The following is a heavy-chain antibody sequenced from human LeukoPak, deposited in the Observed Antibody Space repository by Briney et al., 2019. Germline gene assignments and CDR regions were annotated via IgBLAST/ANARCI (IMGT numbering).Heavy chain of an antibody. CDR3: ASHHDYGDYFDY. CDR1: GGSISSYY. J-gene: IGHJ4*02. Sequence: SETLSLTCTVSGGSISSYYWSWIRQPAGKGLEWIGRIYTSGSTNYNPSLKSRVTMSADTSKNQFSLKLSSVTAADTAVYYCASHHDYGDYFDYWGQGTLVTVSS. V-gene: IGHV4-4*07. D-gene: IGHD4-17*01. CDR2: IYTSGST.